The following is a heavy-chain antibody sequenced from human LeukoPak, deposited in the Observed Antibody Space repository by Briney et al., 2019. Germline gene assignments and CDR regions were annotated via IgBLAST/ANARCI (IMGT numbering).Heavy chain of an antibody. J-gene: IGHJ4*02. CDR2: ISSSSDYI. V-gene: IGHV3-21*01. Sequence: GGSLRLSCAASGHGFSSYTMNWVRQAPGKGLEWVSSISSSSDYIYYADSVKGRFTISRDNAKNSLFLQMNSLRAEDTAVYYCARALNFCSGGSCHSHNLDYWGQGTLVTVSS. CDR3: ARALNFCSGGSCHSHNLDY. D-gene: IGHD2-15*01. CDR1: GHGFSSYT.